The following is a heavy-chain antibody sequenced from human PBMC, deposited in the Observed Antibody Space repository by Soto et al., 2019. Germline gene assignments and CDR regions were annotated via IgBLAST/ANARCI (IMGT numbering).Heavy chain of an antibody. CDR1: GFTFGAYA. V-gene: IGHV3-30-3*01. Sequence: QVQLVESGGGVVQPGKSLRLSCVASGFTFGAYAMHWVRQAPGKGLEWVAAVAFDGSVENYADSVNGRFTISRDNSKATLYLQMNSLRVEDTAFYHCARGSGWAVHECWGQGSLVTVSS. D-gene: IGHD6-19*01. CDR3: ARGSGWAVHEC. J-gene: IGHJ4*02. CDR2: VAFDGSVE.